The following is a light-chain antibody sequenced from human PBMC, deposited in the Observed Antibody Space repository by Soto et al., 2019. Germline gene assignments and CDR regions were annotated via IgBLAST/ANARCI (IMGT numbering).Light chain of an antibody. Sequence: EIVMTQSPATLSVSPGEGATLSCRASESVSISLAWYQHKPGQPPRLLIHGASTRASGIPPRISGSGSGTEFTLTSSSLQSEDSAVYFCQQYHVWPKWTFGPGTKVEI. J-gene: IGKJ1*01. CDR1: ESVSIS. CDR2: GAS. CDR3: QQYHVWPKWT. V-gene: IGKV3D-15*01.